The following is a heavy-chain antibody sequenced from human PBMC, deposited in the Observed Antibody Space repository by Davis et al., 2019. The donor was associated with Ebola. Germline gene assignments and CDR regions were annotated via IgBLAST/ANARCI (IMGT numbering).Heavy chain of an antibody. V-gene: IGHV3-23*01. CDR3: AKVLYYYDSSGYYGGVFDY. Sequence: GESLKISCAASGFTFSSYAMSWVRQAPGKGLEWVSAISGSGTSTYYADSVKGRFTISRDNSKNTLYLQMNSLRAEDTAVYYCAKVLYYYDSSGYYGGVFDYWGQGTLVTVSS. J-gene: IGHJ4*02. CDR2: ISGSGTST. CDR1: GFTFSSYA. D-gene: IGHD3-22*01.